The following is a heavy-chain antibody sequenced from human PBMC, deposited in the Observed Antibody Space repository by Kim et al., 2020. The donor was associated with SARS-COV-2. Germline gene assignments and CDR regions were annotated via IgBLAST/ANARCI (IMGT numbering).Heavy chain of an antibody. V-gene: IGHV4-61*02. CDR1: GGSISSGTYY. D-gene: IGHD6-13*01. J-gene: IGHJ4*01. CDR2: IYTSGST. CDR3: AGSPAVSSWYTPFDC. Sequence: SETLSLTCTVSGGSISSGTYYYTWIRQPAGKGLEWIGRIYTSGSTKYNPSLRSRLTISIDTSKNQFSLKLNSVTAADTAVYYCAGSPAVSSWYTPFDCWGRRNPVTVS.